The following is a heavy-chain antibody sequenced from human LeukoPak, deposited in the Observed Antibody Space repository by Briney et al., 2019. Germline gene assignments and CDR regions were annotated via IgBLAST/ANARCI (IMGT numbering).Heavy chain of an antibody. D-gene: IGHD3-10*01. CDR1: GGSFSGYY. CDR2: INHSGST. Sequence: PSETLSLTCAVYGGSFSGYYWSWIRQPPGKGLEWIGEINHSGSTNYNPSLKSRVTLSADTSKNQFSLKLSSVTAADTAVYYCARDSGTTGEVKFDPWGRGTLLTVSS. CDR3: ARDSGTTGEVKFDP. J-gene: IGHJ5*02. V-gene: IGHV4-34*01.